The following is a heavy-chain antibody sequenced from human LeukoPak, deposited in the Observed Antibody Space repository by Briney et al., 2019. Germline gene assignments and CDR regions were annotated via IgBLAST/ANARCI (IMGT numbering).Heavy chain of an antibody. D-gene: IGHD6-19*01. V-gene: IGHV3-48*03. J-gene: IGHJ2*01. CDR1: GFTFSSYE. Sequence: GGSLRLSCAASGFTFSSYEMNWVRQAPGKGLEWVSYISSSGSTIYYADSMKGRFAISRDNAKNSLYLQMNSLRAEDTAVYHCARLGQWLVDWYFDLWGRGTLVTVSS. CDR3: ARLGQWLVDWYFDL. CDR2: ISSSGSTI.